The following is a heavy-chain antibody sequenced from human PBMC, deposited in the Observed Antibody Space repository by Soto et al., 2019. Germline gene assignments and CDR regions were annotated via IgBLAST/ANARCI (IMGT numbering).Heavy chain of an antibody. CDR2: ISAYNGNK. V-gene: IGHV1-18*01. CDR3: ARGEVNPTKRLPRAFDY. J-gene: IGHJ4*02. D-gene: IGHD2-21*01. CDR1: CYTFTSYG. Sequence: ASVKVSCKASCYTFTSYGISWVRQAPGQGLEWKGWISAYNGNKNYAQKIQCRVTMTTDTSTSTAYMELRSLRSDDTAFYYFARGEVNPTKRLPRAFDYWGQGTLVTVSS.